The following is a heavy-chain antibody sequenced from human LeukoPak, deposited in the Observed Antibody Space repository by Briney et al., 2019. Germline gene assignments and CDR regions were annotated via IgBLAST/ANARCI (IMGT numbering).Heavy chain of an antibody. CDR3: AREQPGIAVAGTEYFQH. D-gene: IGHD6-19*01. CDR2: ISYDGSNK. Sequence: GRSLRLSCAASGFTFSSYAMHWVRQAPGKGLEWVAVISYDGSNKYYADSVKGRFTISRDNSKNTLYLQMNGLRAEDTAVYYCAREQPGIAVAGTEYFQHWGQGTLVTVSS. V-gene: IGHV3-30-3*01. J-gene: IGHJ1*01. CDR1: GFTFSSYA.